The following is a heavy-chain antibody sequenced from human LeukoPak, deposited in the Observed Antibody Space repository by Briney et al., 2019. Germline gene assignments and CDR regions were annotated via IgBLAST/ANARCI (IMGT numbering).Heavy chain of an antibody. CDR3: ARRLTQYDCFDP. J-gene: IGHJ5*02. Sequence: SQTLSLTCAISGDSVSSNSVTWNWIRQSPTRGLEWLGRTYYRSTWYNDYAVSVRGRITVNPDTSKNQFSLHLNSVTPKDTAVYYCARRLTQYDCFDPWGQGILVTVSS. V-gene: IGHV6-1*01. D-gene: IGHD2-2*01. CDR2: TYYRSTWYN. CDR1: GDSVSSNSVT.